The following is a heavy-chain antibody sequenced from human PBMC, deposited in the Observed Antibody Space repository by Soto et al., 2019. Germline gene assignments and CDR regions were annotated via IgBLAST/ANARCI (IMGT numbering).Heavy chain of an antibody. J-gene: IGHJ5*02. CDR3: ARDNCSGGSCYGYNWFDP. CDR2: ISAYNGNT. V-gene: IGHV1-18*01. CDR1: GYTFTSYG. D-gene: IGHD2-15*01. Sequence: QVQLVQSGAEVKKPGASVKVSCKASGYTFTSYGIIWVRQAPGQGLEWMGWISAYNGNTNYAQKLQGRVTMTTDTSTSTAYMELRSLRSDDTAVYYCARDNCSGGSCYGYNWFDPWGQGTLVTVSS.